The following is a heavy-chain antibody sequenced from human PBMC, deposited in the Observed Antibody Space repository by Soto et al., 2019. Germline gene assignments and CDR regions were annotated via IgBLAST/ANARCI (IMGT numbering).Heavy chain of an antibody. D-gene: IGHD3-16*02. CDR1: GFTFSSYA. J-gene: IGHJ1*01. V-gene: IGHV3-23*01. CDR2: ISGSGGST. Sequence: EVQLLESGGGLVQPGGSLRLSCAASGFTFSSYAMSWVRQAPGKGLEWVSAISGSGGSTYYADSVKGRFTISRDNSKNTLYLHMNSLRAEDTAVYYCAKDSEPLPQVEHWGQGTLVTVSS. CDR3: AKDSEPLPQVEH.